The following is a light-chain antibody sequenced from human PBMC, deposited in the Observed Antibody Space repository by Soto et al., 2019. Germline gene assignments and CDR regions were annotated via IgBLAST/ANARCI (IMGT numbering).Light chain of an antibody. CDR2: DAS. V-gene: IGKV3-11*01. CDR1: PSVSSY. J-gene: IGKJ1*01. Sequence: EIVLTQSPATLSLSPGERATLSCRASPSVSSYLAWYQQKPGQAPRLLIYDASNRATGIPARFSGSGSGTDFTFTISSLEPEDFAVYYCQQRSNWPWTFGQGTKVEIK. CDR3: QQRSNWPWT.